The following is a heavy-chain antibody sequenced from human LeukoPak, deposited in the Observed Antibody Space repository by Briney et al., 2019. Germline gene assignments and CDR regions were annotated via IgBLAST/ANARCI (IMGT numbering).Heavy chain of an antibody. CDR1: GFTFSSYW. D-gene: IGHD3-10*01. V-gene: IGHV3-74*01. CDR3: ARPVSRVHWYFDL. Sequence: QTGGSLRLSCAASGFTFSSYWMHWVRQAPGKGLVWVSRINSDGSSTSYADSVKGRFTISRDNAKNTLYLQMNSLRAEDTAVYYCARPVSRVHWYFDLWGRGTLVTVSS. J-gene: IGHJ2*01. CDR2: INSDGSST.